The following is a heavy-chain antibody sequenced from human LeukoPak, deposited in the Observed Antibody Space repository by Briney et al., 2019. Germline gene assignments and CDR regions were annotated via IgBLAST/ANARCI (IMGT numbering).Heavy chain of an antibody. J-gene: IGHJ3*02. CDR2: ISSSSSTI. Sequence: GGSLRLSCAASGFTFSSYSMNWVRQAPGKGLEWVSYISSSSSTIYYADSVKGRFTISRGNAKNSLYLQMNSLRAEDTAVYYCARDEGSSGWNDAFDIWGQGTMVTVSS. D-gene: IGHD6-19*01. V-gene: IGHV3-48*01. CDR3: ARDEGSSGWNDAFDI. CDR1: GFTFSSYS.